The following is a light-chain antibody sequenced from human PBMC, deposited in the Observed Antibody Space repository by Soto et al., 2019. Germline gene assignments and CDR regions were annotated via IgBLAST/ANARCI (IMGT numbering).Light chain of an antibody. Sequence: EIVLTQSPGTLSLSPGERATLSCRASQSVSNNYLAWYQQKPGQAPRLLIYGTSNRATGIPDRFSGSGSGTDFTLTISRLEPEDFAVYYCQQYRSSPPLTFGGGTKVEIE. J-gene: IGKJ4*01. CDR1: QSVSNNY. CDR3: QQYRSSPPLT. V-gene: IGKV3-20*01. CDR2: GTS.